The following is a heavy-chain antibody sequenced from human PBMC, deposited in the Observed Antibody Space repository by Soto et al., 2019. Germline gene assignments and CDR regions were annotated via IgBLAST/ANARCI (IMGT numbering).Heavy chain of an antibody. CDR2: VYPGDSGT. D-gene: IGHD1-7*01. J-gene: IGHJ3*01. CDR3: ARLMLPLDWNYAPVCAFDV. Sequence: GESLKISCKASAYSFTSYWIGWVRQMPGKGLEWMAIVYPGDSGTRYSPSFQGHVIISADKSINTAYLQWHSLLLSDTAMYYCARLMLPLDWNYAPVCAFDVWGLGTMVTVSS. CDR1: AYSFTSYW. V-gene: IGHV5-51*01.